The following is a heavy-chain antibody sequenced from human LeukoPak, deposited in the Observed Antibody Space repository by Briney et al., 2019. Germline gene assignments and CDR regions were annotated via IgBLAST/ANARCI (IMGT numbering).Heavy chain of an antibody. D-gene: IGHD6-13*01. CDR1: GGSISSGGYY. CDR3: ARGRYSSSWYGDYFDY. J-gene: IGHJ4*02. V-gene: IGHV4-31*03. Sequence: PSQTLSLTCTVSGGSISSGGYYWSWIRQHPGKGLEWIGYIYYSGSTYYNPSLKSRVTISVDTSKNQFSLKLSSVTAADTAVYYCARGRYSSSWYGDYFDYWGQETLVTVSS. CDR2: IYYSGST.